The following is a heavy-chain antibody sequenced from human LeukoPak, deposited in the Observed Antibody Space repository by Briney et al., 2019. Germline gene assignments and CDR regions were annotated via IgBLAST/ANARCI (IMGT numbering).Heavy chain of an antibody. J-gene: IGHJ4*02. CDR1: GYTFTSYA. CDR2: INAGNGNT. CDR3: ACSVTTQFQGDY. D-gene: IGHD4-17*01. Sequence: ASVKVSCKASGYTFTSYAMHWVRQAPGQRLEWMGWINAGNGNTKYSQKFQGRVTITRDTSASTAYMELSSLRSEDTAVYYCACSVTTQFQGDYWGQGALVAVSS. V-gene: IGHV1-3*01.